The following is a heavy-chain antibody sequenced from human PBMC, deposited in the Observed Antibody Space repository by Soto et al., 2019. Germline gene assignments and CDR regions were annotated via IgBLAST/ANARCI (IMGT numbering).Heavy chain of an antibody. CDR3: ARLDYGVSAFDL. V-gene: IGHV4-31*03. CDR2: IFYTGSK. D-gene: IGHD4-17*01. CDR1: GGSINDGSYH. J-gene: IGHJ4*02. Sequence: SETLSLTCTVSGGSINDGSYHWSWLRQHPGKGLEFIGYIFYTGSKYHNPSLETRVTMSADTSNNEVSLRLHSLTAADTAVYYCARLDYGVSAFDLWGRGTLVTVS.